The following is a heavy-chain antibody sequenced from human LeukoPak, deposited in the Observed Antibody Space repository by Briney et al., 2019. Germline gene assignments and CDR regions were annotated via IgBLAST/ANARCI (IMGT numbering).Heavy chain of an antibody. V-gene: IGHV3-53*01. CDR3: AREGNYYDSSGYYFG. CDR1: GFTVSSNY. D-gene: IGHD3-22*01. J-gene: IGHJ4*02. Sequence: GGSLRLSCAASGFTVSSNYMSWVRQAPGKGLEWVSVIYSGGSTYYADSVKGRFTISRDNSKNTLYLQMNSLRAEDTAVYYCAREGNYYDSSGYYFGWGQGTLVTVSS. CDR2: IYSGGST.